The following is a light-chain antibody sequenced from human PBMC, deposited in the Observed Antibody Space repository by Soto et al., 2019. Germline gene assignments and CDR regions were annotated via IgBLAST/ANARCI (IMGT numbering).Light chain of an antibody. V-gene: IGLV2-11*01. CDR2: DVS. CDR1: SSDVGGYDF. J-gene: IGLJ2*01. Sequence: QSVLTQPRSVSGSPGQSVTISCTGTSSDVGGYDFVSWYQQHPGKAPKLMISDVSKRPSGVPDRFSGSKSGNTASLPISGLQAEDEADYYCCSYAGDLALFGGGTKVTVL. CDR3: CSYAGDLAL.